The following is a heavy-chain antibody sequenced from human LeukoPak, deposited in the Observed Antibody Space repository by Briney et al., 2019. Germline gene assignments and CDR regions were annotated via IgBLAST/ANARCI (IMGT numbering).Heavy chain of an antibody. CDR2: INHYGTA. J-gene: IGHJ5*02. CDR3: ARAYTKTTGLAVPWGA. D-gene: IGHD6-19*01. Sequence: PSETLSLTCAVSGDSISNDYYWGWIRQPPGKGLEWIGSINHYGTAYYNPSLKSRAIISVDTSKNQFSLKLISVTATDTAVYYYARAYTKTTGLAVPWGAWGQGTLITVSS. CDR1: GDSISNDYY. V-gene: IGHV4-38-2*01.